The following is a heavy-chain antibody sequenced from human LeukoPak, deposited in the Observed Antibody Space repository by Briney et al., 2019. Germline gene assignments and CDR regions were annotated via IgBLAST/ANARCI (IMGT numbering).Heavy chain of an antibody. J-gene: IGHJ4*02. V-gene: IGHV4-34*01. Sequence: SETLSLTCAVYGGSFSGYYWSWIRQPPGEGLEWIGEINHSGSTNYNPSLKSRVTISVDTSKNQFSLKLSSVTAADTAVYYCAIRRYYDSSGPGFDYWGQGTLVTVSS. D-gene: IGHD3-22*01. CDR1: GGSFSGYY. CDR3: AIRRYYDSSGPGFDY. CDR2: INHSGST.